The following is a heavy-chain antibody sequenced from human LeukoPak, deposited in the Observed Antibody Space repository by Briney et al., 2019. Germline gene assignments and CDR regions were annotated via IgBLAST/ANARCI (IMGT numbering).Heavy chain of an antibody. CDR1: GGTFSSYA. J-gene: IGHJ4*02. V-gene: IGHV1-18*01. CDR2: ISAYNGNT. Sequence: ASVKVSCKASGGTFSSYAISWVRQAPGQGLEWMGGISAYNGNTNYAQKLQGRVTMTTDTSTSTAYMELRSLRSDDTAVYYCARAAGGLESPFDYWGQGTLVTVSS. D-gene: IGHD3/OR15-3a*01. CDR3: ARAAGGLESPFDY.